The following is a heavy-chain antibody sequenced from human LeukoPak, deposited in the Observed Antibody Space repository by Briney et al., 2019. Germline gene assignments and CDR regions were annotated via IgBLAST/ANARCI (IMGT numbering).Heavy chain of an antibody. Sequence: SETLSLTCAVYGGSFSGYYWSWIRQPPGKGLEWNGEINHSGSTNYNPSLKSRVTISVDTSKNQFSLKLSSVTAADTAVYYCARIPQTLLQGYWFDPWGQGTLVTVSS. CDR3: ARIPQTLLQGYWFDP. D-gene: IGHD3-22*01. CDR2: INHSGST. CDR1: GGSFSGYY. V-gene: IGHV4-34*01. J-gene: IGHJ5*02.